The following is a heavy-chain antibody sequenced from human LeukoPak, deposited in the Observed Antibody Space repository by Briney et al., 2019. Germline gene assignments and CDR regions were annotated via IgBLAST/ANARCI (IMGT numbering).Heavy chain of an antibody. CDR2: INHSGST. V-gene: IGHV4-34*01. Sequence: SETLSLTCAVYGGSFSGYYWSWIRQPPGKGLEWIGEINHSGSTNYSPSLKSRVTISVDTSKNQFSLELSSVTAADTAVYYCASSASRRYCSSTSCSPGRRGAFDIWGQGTMVTVSS. J-gene: IGHJ3*02. CDR1: GGSFSGYY. CDR3: ASSASRRYCSSTSCSPGRRGAFDI. D-gene: IGHD2-2*01.